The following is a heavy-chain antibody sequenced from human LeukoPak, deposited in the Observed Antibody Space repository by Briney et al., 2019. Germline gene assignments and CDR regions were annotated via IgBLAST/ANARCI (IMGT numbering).Heavy chain of an antibody. CDR3: ALDYAKGERVAAGY. CDR2: IIPILGIA. J-gene: IGHJ4*02. Sequence: GASVKVSCKASGGTFSSYAISWVRQAPGQGLEWMGRIIPILGIANYAQKFQGRVTITADKSTSTAYMELSSLRSEDTAVYYCALDYAKGERVAAGYWGQGTLVTVSS. CDR1: GGTFSSYA. V-gene: IGHV1-69*04. D-gene: IGHD2-15*01.